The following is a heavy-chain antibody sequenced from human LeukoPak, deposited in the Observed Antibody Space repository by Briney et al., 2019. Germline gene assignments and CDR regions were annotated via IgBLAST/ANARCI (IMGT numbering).Heavy chain of an antibody. CDR3: ARTTEGYCRGRSCYSYYYYMDV. V-gene: IGHV4-39*07. J-gene: IGHJ6*03. CDR1: GGSISSGSYY. Sequence: SETLSLTCTVSGGSISSGSYYWGWIRQPPGKGLEWIGSIYYSASTNYNPSLKSRVSISVEAYKNQFSLKLSSVTAADTAVYYCARTTEGYCRGRSCYSYYYYMDVWGKGTTVTVSS. CDR2: IYYSAST. D-gene: IGHD2-15*01.